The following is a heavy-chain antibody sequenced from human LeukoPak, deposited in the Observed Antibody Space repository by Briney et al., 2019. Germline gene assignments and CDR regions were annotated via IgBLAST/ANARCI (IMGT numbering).Heavy chain of an antibody. CDR1: GDSIGSSAYY. CDR2: IYHSGGT. V-gene: IGHV4-39*01. CDR3: ARHYGP. J-gene: IGHJ5*02. Sequence: SETLSLTCSVSGDSIGSSAYYWGWIRQSPGKGLEWLGSIYHSGGTYDNPSLKSRVTISVDTSKNQFSLKLNSVTAADTAVYYCARHYGPWGQGTLVTVSS. D-gene: IGHD3-10*01.